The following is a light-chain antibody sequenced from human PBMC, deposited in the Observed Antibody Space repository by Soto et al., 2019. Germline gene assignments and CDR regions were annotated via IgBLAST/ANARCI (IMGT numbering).Light chain of an antibody. CDR1: QGIIDY. V-gene: IGKV1-27*01. CDR3: QKYNTAPQT. CDR2: AAS. Sequence: DIQMTQSPSSLSASVGDRVTITCRASQGIIDYLAWYQQKPGKVPKLLIYAASTLKSGVPSRFSGSGSGTDFTLTISSLQPEDVATYYCQKYNTAPQTFGPGTRVEIK. J-gene: IGKJ1*01.